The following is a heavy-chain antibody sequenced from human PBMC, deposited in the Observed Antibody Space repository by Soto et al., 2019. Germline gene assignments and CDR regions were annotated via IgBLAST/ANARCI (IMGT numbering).Heavy chain of an antibody. Sequence: PGGSLRLSCSVSGFSFRSDWMNWVRQAPGKGLEWVAHTNQDGSEKYYADSVKGRFTISRDNSKNTLYLQMNSLRAEDTAVYYCARDRQWLDSREERIFDYWGQGTLVTVSS. V-gene: IGHV3-7*01. CDR2: TNQDGSEK. J-gene: IGHJ4*02. CDR1: GFSFRSDW. D-gene: IGHD6-19*01. CDR3: ARDRQWLDSREERIFDY.